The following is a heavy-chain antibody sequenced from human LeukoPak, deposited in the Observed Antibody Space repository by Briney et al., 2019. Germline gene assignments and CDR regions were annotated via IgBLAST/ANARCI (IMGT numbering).Heavy chain of an antibody. Sequence: PSGTLSLTCAVSGASISSSNWWSWVRQPPGKGLEWIGEIYHSGSTNYNPSLKSRVTVSVDKSKNQFSLKLSSVTAADTAVYYCARFPLADCSSTSCYVVYWGQGTLVTVSS. J-gene: IGHJ4*02. CDR3: ARFPLADCSSTSCYVVY. V-gene: IGHV4-4*02. CDR2: IYHSGST. D-gene: IGHD2-2*01. CDR1: GASISSSNW.